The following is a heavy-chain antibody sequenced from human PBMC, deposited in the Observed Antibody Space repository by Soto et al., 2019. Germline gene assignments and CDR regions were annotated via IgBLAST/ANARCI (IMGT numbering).Heavy chain of an antibody. CDR3: AGKYQLLWGFDY. Sequence: SVKVSCKASGGTFSSYTISWVRQPPGQGLEWMGRIIPILGIANYAQKFQGRVTITADKSTSTAYMELSSLRSEDTAVYYCAGKYQLLWGFDYWGQGTLVTVSS. V-gene: IGHV1-69*02. D-gene: IGHD2-2*01. CDR1: GGTFSSYT. CDR2: IIPILGIA. J-gene: IGHJ4*02.